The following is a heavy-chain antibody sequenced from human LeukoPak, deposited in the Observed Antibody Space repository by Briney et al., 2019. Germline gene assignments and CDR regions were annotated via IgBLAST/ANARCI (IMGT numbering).Heavy chain of an antibody. CDR3: ARINWNSRHFDY. CDR2: IWYDGSNK. CDR1: GFTFSGYE. J-gene: IGHJ4*02. Sequence: GGSLRLSCAASGFTFSGYEMNWVRQAPGKGLEWVAVIWYDGSNKYYADSVKGRFTISRDNSKNTLYLQMNSLRAEDTAVYYCARINWNSRHFDYWGQGTLVTVSS. V-gene: IGHV3-33*08. D-gene: IGHD1-1*01.